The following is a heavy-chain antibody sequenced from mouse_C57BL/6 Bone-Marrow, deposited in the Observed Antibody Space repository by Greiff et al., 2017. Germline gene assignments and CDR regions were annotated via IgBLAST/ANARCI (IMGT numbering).Heavy chain of an antibody. CDR3: ARYHDYGRSPYGYFEV. Sequence: QVQLKESGAELARPGASVKMSCKASGYTFTSYTMHWVKQRPGQGLEWIGYINPSSGYTKYNQKFKDKATLTADKSSSTAYMQLSSLTSEDSAVYYCARYHDYGRSPYGYFEVWGTGTTVTVAS. CDR2: INPSSGYT. J-gene: IGHJ1*03. CDR1: GYTFTSYT. D-gene: IGHD1-1*01. V-gene: IGHV1-4*01.